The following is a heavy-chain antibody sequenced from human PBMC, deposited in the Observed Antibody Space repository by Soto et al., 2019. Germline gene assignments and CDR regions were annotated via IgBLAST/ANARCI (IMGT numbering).Heavy chain of an antibody. CDR3: AKGDVIWLKECMDV. CDR1: GFTFSSYG. D-gene: IGHD5-18*01. CDR2: ISYDGSNK. V-gene: IGHV3-30*18. Sequence: GGSLRLSCAASGFTFSSYGMHWVRQAPGKGLEWVAVISYDGSNKYYADSVKGRFTISRDNSKNTLYLQMNSLRAEDTAVYYCAKGDVIWLKECMDVWGQGTTVTVSS. J-gene: IGHJ6*02.